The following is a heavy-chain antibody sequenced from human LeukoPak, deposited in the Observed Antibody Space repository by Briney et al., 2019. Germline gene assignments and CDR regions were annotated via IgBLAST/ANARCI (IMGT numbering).Heavy chain of an antibody. CDR1: GFTFSASA. Sequence: GGSLRLSCSASGFTFSASAMHWVRQAPGKGLEYVSVVSSSGVNTYYADSVRGRFTISRDNFKNTVYLQMSSLRAEDTAVYYCAKDRDWYYFDYWGQGTLVTVSS. J-gene: IGHJ4*02. CDR2: VSSSGVNT. V-gene: IGHV3-64D*09. CDR3: AKDRDWYYFDY. D-gene: IGHD5-24*01.